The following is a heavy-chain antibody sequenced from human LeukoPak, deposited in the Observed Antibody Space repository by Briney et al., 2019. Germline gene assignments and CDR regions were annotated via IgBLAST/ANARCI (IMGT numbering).Heavy chain of an antibody. J-gene: IGHJ4*02. V-gene: IGHV4-34*01. D-gene: IGHD5-12*01. CDR2: INHSGST. CDR3: ARGPGVVATYGY. CDR1: GGSFSGYY. Sequence: SETLSLTCAVYGGSFSGYYWSWIRQPPGKGLEWIGEINHSGSTNYNPSLKSRVTISVDTSKNQFSLKLSSVTAADTAVYYCARGPGVVATYGYWGQGTLVTVSS.